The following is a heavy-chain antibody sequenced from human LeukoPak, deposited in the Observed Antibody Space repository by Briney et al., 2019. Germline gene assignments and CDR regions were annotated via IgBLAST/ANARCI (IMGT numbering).Heavy chain of an antibody. CDR3: ARGPRLFDAFDI. J-gene: IGHJ3*02. CDR1: GFTFSSYS. V-gene: IGHV3-21*01. CDR2: ISSSSSYI. Sequence: GGSLRLSCAASGFTFSSYSMNWVRQAPGEGLEWVSSISSSSSYIYYADSVKGRFTISRDNAKNSLYLQMNSLRAEDTAVYYCARGPRLFDAFDIWGQGTMVTVSS.